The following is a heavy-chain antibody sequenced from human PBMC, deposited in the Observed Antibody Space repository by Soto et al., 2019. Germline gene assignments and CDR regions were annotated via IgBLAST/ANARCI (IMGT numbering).Heavy chain of an antibody. CDR1: GFTFSSYS. D-gene: IGHD6-19*01. CDR3: ARRYSSGWYLIDY. J-gene: IGHJ4*02. V-gene: IGHV3-48*02. CDR2: ISSSSSTI. Sequence: PGGSLRLSCAASGFTFSSYSMNWVRQAPGKGLEWVSYISSSSSTIYYADSVKGRSTISRDNAKNSLYLQMNSLRDEDTAVYYSARRYSSGWYLIDYWGQGTLVTVSS.